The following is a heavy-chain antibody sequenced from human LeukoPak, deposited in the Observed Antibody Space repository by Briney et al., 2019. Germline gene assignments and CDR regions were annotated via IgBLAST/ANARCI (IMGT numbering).Heavy chain of an antibody. CDR1: GYSIGSGYY. Sequence: SENLSLTCTVSGYSIGSGYYWGWIRQPPGKGLEWIGSIYHSGSTYYNPSLKSRVTISVDTSKNQFSLKLSSVTAADTAVYYCASIRGVVIYYFDYWGQGTLVTVSS. D-gene: IGHD3-3*01. CDR3: ASIRGVVIYYFDY. V-gene: IGHV4-38-2*02. CDR2: IYHSGST. J-gene: IGHJ4*02.